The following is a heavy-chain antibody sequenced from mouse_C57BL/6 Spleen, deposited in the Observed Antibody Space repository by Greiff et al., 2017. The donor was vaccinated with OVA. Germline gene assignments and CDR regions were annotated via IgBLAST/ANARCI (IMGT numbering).Heavy chain of an antibody. J-gene: IGHJ4*01. D-gene: IGHD4-1*02. V-gene: IGHV1-74*01. CDR2: IHPSDSDT. Sequence: QVQLKQPGAELVKPGASVKVSCKASGYTFTSYWMHWVKQRPGQGLEWIGRIHPSDSDTNYNQKFKGKATLTVDKSSSTAYMQLSSLTSEDSAVYYCAISVNWVYAMDYWGQGTSVTVSS. CDR1: GYTFTSYW. CDR3: AISVNWVYAMDY.